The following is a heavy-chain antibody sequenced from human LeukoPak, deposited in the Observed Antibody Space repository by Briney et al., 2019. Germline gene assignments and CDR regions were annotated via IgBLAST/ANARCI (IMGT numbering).Heavy chain of an antibody. CDR1: GFTFSSYA. D-gene: IGHD6-13*01. V-gene: IGHV3-23*01. CDR3: AKDQDSSSPSNWFDP. Sequence: PGGSLRLSCAASGFTFSSYAMSWVRQAPGKGLEWVSGISDVGGTFYADSVRGRFTISRDNSKNTLYLQMNSLRAEDTAVYYCAKDQDSSSPSNWFDPWGQGTLVTVSS. CDR2: ISDVGGT. J-gene: IGHJ5*02.